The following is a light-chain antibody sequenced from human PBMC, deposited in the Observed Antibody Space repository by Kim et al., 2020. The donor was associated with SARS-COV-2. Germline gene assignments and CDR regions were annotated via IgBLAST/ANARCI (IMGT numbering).Light chain of an antibody. Sequence: DIQVTQSPSSLSASVGDRVTITCRSSHDITNYLVWIQQKPGEAPRSLIYAASTLRGGVSSRFSGSGSGTEFTLTISYLQPEDFATHYCLYYNNDPPTFGQGTKVDIK. J-gene: IGKJ2*01. V-gene: IGKV1-16*01. CDR3: LYYNNDPPT. CDR2: AAS. CDR1: HDITNY.